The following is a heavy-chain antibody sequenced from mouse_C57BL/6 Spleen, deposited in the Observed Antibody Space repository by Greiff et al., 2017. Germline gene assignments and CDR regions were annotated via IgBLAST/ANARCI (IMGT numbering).Heavy chain of an antibody. V-gene: IGHV1-52*01. CDR1: GYTFTSYW. CDR2: IDPSDSET. D-gene: IGHD2-10*02. CDR3: ARGGYGNSWYFDV. J-gene: IGHJ1*03. Sequence: QVQLQQPGAELVRPGSSVKLSCKASGYTFTSYWMHWVKQRPIQGLEWIGNIDPSDSETHYNQKFKDKATLTVDKSSSTAYMQLSSLTSEDSAVYYCARGGYGNSWYFDVCGTGTTVTVSS.